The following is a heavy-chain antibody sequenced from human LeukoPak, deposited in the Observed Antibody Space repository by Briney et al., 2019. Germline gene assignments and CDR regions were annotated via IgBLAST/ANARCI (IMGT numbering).Heavy chain of an antibody. V-gene: IGHV3-7*01. CDR2: IKQDGSEK. CDR3: ARVWLWFGEHPLDY. Sequence: GGSLRLSCAASGFTFSSYWMSWVRQAPGKGLEWVANIKQDGSEKYYVDSVKGRFTISRDNAKNSLYLQMNSLRAEDTAVYYCARVWLWFGEHPLDYWGQGTLVTVSS. J-gene: IGHJ4*02. CDR1: GFTFSSYW. D-gene: IGHD3-10*01.